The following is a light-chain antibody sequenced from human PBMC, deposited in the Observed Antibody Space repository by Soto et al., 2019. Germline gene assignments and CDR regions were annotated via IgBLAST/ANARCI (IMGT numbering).Light chain of an antibody. V-gene: IGKV3-15*01. Sequence: DMVLTQIPDTLSVSPGERANLSGAARQSVNLNLAWYPQKPCQPPRLLLYGASTRATGIPVRFRCSGSGTERTRTAISVLSIDPAFDFWRDHQIWPRATFGAGTKVDIK. CDR1: QSVNLN. J-gene: IGKJ3*01. CDR3: RDHQIWPRAT. CDR2: GAS.